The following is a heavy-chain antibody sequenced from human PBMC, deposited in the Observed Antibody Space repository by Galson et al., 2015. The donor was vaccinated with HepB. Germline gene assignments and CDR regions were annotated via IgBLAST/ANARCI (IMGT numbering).Heavy chain of an antibody. CDR2: ISYGGSNK. J-gene: IGHJ4*02. Sequence: SLRLSCAASGFTFSNYGMHWVRQAPGKGLEWVAVISYGGSNKYYADSVKGRFTIPRDNSKNTLYLQMNSLRAEDTALYYCAKDPYLYSALAGTMAGFDYWGQGTLVTVSS. CDR3: AKDPYLYSALAGTMAGFDY. V-gene: IGHV3-30*18. D-gene: IGHD1-7*01. CDR1: GFTFSNYG.